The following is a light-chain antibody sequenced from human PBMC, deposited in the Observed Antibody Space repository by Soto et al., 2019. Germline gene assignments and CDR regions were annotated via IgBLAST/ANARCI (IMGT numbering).Light chain of an antibody. Sequence: DIQMTQSPSTLSASVGDKVTISCRASQSIHTWLAWYQQKPGKAPTLLLYTASDLQSGVPSRFSGSGSGTEFTLTITSLQPDDFATYYCQHGAFGQGTRVEMK. V-gene: IGKV1-5*03. J-gene: IGKJ1*01. CDR2: TAS. CDR1: QSIHTW. CDR3: QHGA.